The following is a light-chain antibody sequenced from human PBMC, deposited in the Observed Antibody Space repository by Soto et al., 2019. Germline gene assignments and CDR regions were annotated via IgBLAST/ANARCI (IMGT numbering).Light chain of an antibody. CDR2: GAS. J-gene: IGKJ1*01. Sequence: EIVMTQSPATLSVSPGERATLSCRASQSVSSNLAWYQQKPGQAPRLLIYGASTRATGIPARFSGSGSGTECTLTISSLQSEDFVVYYCQQYNNWRRTFGQGTKVEIK. CDR3: QQYNNWRRT. V-gene: IGKV3-15*01. CDR1: QSVSSN.